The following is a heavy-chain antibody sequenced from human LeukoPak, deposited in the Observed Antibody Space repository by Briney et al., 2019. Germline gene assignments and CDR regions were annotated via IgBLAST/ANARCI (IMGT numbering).Heavy chain of an antibody. CDR1: GYRFTNYW. J-gene: IGHJ4*02. V-gene: IGHV5-51*01. Sequence: GESLKISCQGFGYRFTNYWVAWVRQMPGKGLEWVGIIYPGDSDVKCSPSFQGQVTISDDKSSSTAYLQWNSLKASDTATYYCARLGDLVEGVTAFDYWGQGTLVTVSS. D-gene: IGHD3-10*01. CDR2: IYPGDSDV. CDR3: ARLGDLVEGVTAFDY.